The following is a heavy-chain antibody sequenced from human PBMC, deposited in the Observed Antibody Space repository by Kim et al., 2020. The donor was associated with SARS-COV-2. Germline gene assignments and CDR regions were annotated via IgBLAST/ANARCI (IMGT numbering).Heavy chain of an antibody. D-gene: IGHD5-18*01. V-gene: IGHV4-34*01. CDR3: ARGRGHNTAMGSYYFDY. CDR1: GGSFSGYY. J-gene: IGHJ4*02. Sequence: SETLSLTCAVYGGSFSGYYWSWIRQPPGKGLEWIGEINHSGSTNYNPSLKSRVTISVDTSKNQFSLKLSSVTAADTAVYYCARGRGHNTAMGSYYFDYWGQGTLVTVSS. CDR2: INHSGST.